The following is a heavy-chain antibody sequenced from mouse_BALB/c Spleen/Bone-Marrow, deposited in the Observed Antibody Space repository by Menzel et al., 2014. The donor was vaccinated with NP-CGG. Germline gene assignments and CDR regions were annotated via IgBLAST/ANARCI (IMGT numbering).Heavy chain of an antibody. J-gene: IGHJ2*01. D-gene: IGHD6-1*01. CDR1: GFTFSSFG. Sequence: EVKLVESGGGLVQPGGSRKLSCAASGFTFSSFGMHWVRQAPEKGLEWVAYISSGSSTIYYADTVKGRFTISRDNPKNTLFLQMTSLRSEDTAMYYCASSPHGYFDYWGQGTTLTVSS. V-gene: IGHV5-17*02. CDR3: ASSPHGYFDY. CDR2: ISSGSSTI.